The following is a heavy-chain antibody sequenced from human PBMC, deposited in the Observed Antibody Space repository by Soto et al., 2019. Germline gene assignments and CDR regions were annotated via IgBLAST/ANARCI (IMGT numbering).Heavy chain of an antibody. CDR3: ARGGPGYCFDY. Sequence: GGSLRLSCAASGFTFSNYAIRWVRQAPGKGLEWVSATTGSGNMTYYADSVRGRFTVSRDNSKDTLYLQIKNLRVDDTAVYYCARGGPGYCFDYWGQGTLVTVSS. CDR1: GFTFSNYA. J-gene: IGHJ4*02. V-gene: IGHV3-23*05. CDR2: TTGSGNMT. D-gene: IGHD2-2*03.